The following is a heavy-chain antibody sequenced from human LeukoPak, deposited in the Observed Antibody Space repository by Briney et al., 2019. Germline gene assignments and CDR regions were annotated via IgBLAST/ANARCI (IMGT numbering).Heavy chain of an antibody. Sequence: GGSLRLSCAASGFTFSSYAMHWVRQAPGKGLEWVAVISYDGSNKYYADSVKGRFTISRDNSKNTLYLQMNSLRAEDTAVYYCAKAQGYYYYYYYGMDVWGQGTTVTVSS. CDR3: AKAQGYYYYYYYGMDV. CDR2: ISYDGSNK. CDR1: GFTFSSYA. D-gene: IGHD3-22*01. J-gene: IGHJ6*02. V-gene: IGHV3-30*04.